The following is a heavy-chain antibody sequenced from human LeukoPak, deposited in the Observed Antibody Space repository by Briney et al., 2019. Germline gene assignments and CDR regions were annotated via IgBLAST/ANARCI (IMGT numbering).Heavy chain of an antibody. Sequence: ASVKVSCKASGGTFSSYAISWVRQAPGQGLEWMGGIIPIFGTANYAQKFQGRVTITADESTSTAYMELSSLRSEDTAVYYCAREFQDYYDSSGGWGQGTLVTVSS. J-gene: IGHJ4*02. CDR2: IIPIFGTA. V-gene: IGHV1-69*13. D-gene: IGHD3-22*01. CDR3: AREFQDYYDSSGG. CDR1: GGTFSSYA.